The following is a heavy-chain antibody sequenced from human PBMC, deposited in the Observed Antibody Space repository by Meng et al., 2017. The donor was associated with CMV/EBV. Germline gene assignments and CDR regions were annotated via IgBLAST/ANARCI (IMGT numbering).Heavy chain of an antibody. CDR2: ISYDGSNK. J-gene: IGHJ5*02. D-gene: IGHD3-10*01. CDR1: GFTFSSYA. V-gene: IGHV3-30*04. Sequence: GESLKISCAASGFTFSSYAMHWVRQAPGKGLEWVAVISYDGSNKYYADSVKGRFTISRDNSKNTLYLQMNSLRAEDTAVYYCARERERGLRLLWSRGGWFDPRGQGTLVTVSS. CDR3: ARERERGLRLLWSRGGWFDP.